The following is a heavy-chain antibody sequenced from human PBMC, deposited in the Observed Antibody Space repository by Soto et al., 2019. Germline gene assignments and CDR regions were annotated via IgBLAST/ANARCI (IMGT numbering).Heavy chain of an antibody. CDR1: GFTFRNYV. J-gene: IGHJ4*02. D-gene: IGHD3-22*01. V-gene: IGHV3-23*01. Sequence: GGSLRLSCAASGFTFRNYVMSWVRQAPAKGLEWFSAISGSGGDTYYADSVKGRFTISRDNSNNMLYLQMNSLRAEDTAVYYCAKGSADSRTYYFDYWGQGTLVTVSS. CDR2: ISGSGGDT. CDR3: AKGSADSRTYYFDY.